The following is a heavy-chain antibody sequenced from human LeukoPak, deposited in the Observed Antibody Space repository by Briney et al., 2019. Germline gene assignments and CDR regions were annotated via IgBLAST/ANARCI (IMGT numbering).Heavy chain of an antibody. Sequence: GASVKVSCKASGYTFTGYYMHWVRQAPGQGLEWMGYINPTSGGTNYAQRFQGRVTMTRDTSISTAYMELSGLRSDDTAVYYCARESVSGYYFDYWGQGTLVTVSS. CDR2: INPTSGGT. CDR1: GYTFTGYY. J-gene: IGHJ4*02. D-gene: IGHD3-3*01. CDR3: ARESVSGYYFDY. V-gene: IGHV1-2*02.